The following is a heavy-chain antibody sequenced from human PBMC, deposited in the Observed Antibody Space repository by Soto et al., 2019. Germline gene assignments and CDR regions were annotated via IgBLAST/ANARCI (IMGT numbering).Heavy chain of an antibody. J-gene: IGHJ3*02. CDR1: GGSISSGGYS. V-gene: IGHV4-30-2*01. D-gene: IGHD3-22*01. Sequence: PSETLSLTCDVSGGSISSGGYSWSCIRKPPWKGLESILYIYHSGSTYYNPSLKSRVTISVDRSKNQFSLKLSSVNAADTAVYYCARERDYYDSSGPRAFDIWGQGTMVTVSS. CDR2: IYHSGST. CDR3: ARERDYYDSSGPRAFDI.